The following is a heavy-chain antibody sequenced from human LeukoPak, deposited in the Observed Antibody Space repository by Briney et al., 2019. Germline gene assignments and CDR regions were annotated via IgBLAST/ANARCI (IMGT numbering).Heavy chain of an antibody. Sequence: GASVKVSCKASAYTFTDYFLHWVRRAPGQEFELMGWINPNSGATHYIQSFQGRVTMTRDTSLSIAYLQLNSLTSDDTAMYYCARAQYLTAPAGTFANSWGQGTLVTVSS. J-gene: IGHJ4*02. V-gene: IGHV1-2*02. CDR2: INPNSGAT. CDR3: ARAQYLTAPAGTFANS. CDR1: AYTFTDYF. D-gene: IGHD6-13*01.